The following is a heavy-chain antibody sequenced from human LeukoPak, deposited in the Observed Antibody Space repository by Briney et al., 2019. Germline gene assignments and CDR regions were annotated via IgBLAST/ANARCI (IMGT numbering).Heavy chain of an antibody. CDR3: AKDWVVRGVIIKDAFDI. D-gene: IGHD3-10*01. J-gene: IGHJ3*02. CDR1: GFTFDDYA. Sequence: GGTLRLSCAASGFTFDDYAMHWVRQAPGKGLEWVSAISGSGGSTYYADSVKGRFTISRDNSKNTLYLQMNSLRAEDTAVYYCAKDWVVRGVIIKDAFDIWGQGTMVTVSS. CDR2: ISGSGGST. V-gene: IGHV3-23*01.